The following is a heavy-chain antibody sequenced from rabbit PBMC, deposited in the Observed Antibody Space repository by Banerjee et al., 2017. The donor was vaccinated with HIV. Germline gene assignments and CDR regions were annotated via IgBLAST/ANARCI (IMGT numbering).Heavy chain of an antibody. CDR3: ARDGAGGSYFAL. CDR2: IDPVFGVT. CDR1: GLTLSRYY. D-gene: IGHD8-1*01. J-gene: IGHJ4*01. V-gene: IGHV1S7*01. Sequence: QLEESAGGLVQPGGSLKLSCKASGLTLSRYYMNWVRQAPGKGLEWIGYIDPVFGVTYYANWVNGRFSISRENAQNTVFLQMTSLTAADTATYFCARDGAGGSYFALWGPGTLVTVS.